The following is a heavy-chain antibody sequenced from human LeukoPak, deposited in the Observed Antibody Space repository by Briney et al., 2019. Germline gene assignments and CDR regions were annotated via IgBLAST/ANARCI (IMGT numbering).Heavy chain of an antibody. D-gene: IGHD4-23*01. Sequence: SETLSLTCTVSGGSISNYYWNWIRQPPGKGPEWIGYIYYSGSPNYNPSLKSRVSISVDTSKNQFSLRLNSVTAADTAVYSCARAVCGVVPPFVSASDIGALGPMVPVS. V-gene: IGHV4-59*01. J-gene: IGHJ3*02. CDR1: GGSISNYY. CDR3: ARAVCGVVPPFVSASDI. CDR2: IYYSGSP.